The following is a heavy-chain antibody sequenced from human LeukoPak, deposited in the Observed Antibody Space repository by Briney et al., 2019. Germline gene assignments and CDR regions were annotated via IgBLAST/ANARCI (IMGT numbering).Heavy chain of an antibody. CDR2: IKDDGSEI. Sequence: GGSLRLSCVASGFTFRTDWMSWVRQAPGKGPEWVASIKDDGSEIYYVDSVRGRFTTSRDNAKNSLYLQVNSLRAEDTAVYYCAREWNWGQGSLVTVSS. J-gene: IGHJ4*02. CDR3: AREWN. V-gene: IGHV3-7*01. CDR1: GFTFRTDW.